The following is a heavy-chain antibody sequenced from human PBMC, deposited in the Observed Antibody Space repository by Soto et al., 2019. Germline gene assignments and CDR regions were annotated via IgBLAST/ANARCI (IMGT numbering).Heavy chain of an antibody. D-gene: IGHD6-19*01. V-gene: IGHV3-74*01. CDR1: RFTFSTSW. Sequence: GSLRLSCAASRFTFSTSWIHWVRPAALKWLVWVSRINSDASTTNYADSVKGRFTISRDNAKNTLYLQMDSLTAVDTAVYYCARGPSGWFGYEYWGQGTLVTVSS. CDR3: ARGPSGWFGYEY. J-gene: IGHJ4*02. CDR2: INSDASTT.